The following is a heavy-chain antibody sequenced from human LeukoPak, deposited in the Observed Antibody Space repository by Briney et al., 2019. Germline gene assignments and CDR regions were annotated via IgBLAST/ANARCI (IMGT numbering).Heavy chain of an antibody. D-gene: IGHD5-24*01. CDR3: ARAGYTISAFHSDF. V-gene: IGHV4-4*07. Sequence: PSETLSLTCDVSGVSISSYWWSWVRKPAGKGLEWIGRIYTTGRTNYSLSFQSRVTMSIDMSKNHFSLTLRSVTAADTAVYYCARAGYTISAFHSDFWGQGAPVTVSS. J-gene: IGHJ4*02. CDR1: GVSISSYW. CDR2: IYTTGRT.